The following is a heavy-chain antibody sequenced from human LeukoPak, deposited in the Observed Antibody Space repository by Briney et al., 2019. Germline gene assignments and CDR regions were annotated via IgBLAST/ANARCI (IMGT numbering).Heavy chain of an antibody. V-gene: IGHV3-23*01. D-gene: IGHD6-13*01. CDR2: ISGSGGST. Sequence: GGSLRLSCAASGFTFSSYAMSWVRQAPGKGLEWVSAISGSGGSTYYADSVKGRFTTSRDNSKNTLYLQMNSLRAEDTAVYYCAKDTSWAAAGDYFDCWGQGTLVTVSS. CDR3: AKDTSWAAAGDYFDC. CDR1: GFTFSSYA. J-gene: IGHJ4*02.